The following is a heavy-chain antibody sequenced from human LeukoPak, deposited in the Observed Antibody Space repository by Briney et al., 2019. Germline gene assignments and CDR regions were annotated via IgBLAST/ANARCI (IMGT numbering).Heavy chain of an antibody. CDR2: INHSGST. Sequence: PSETLSLTCAVYGGSFSGYYWSWIRQPPGKGLEWIGEINHSGSTNYNPSLKSRVTISVDTSKNQFSLKLSSVTAADTAVYYCARRLSRGALYWGQGTLVTVSS. CDR1: GGSFSGYY. D-gene: IGHD1-26*01. V-gene: IGHV4-34*01. J-gene: IGHJ4*02. CDR3: ARRLSRGALY.